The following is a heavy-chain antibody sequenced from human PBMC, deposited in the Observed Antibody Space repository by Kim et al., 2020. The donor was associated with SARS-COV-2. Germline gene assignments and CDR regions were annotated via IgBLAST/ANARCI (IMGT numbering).Heavy chain of an antibody. CDR2: ISPSGDST. J-gene: IGHJ4*02. CDR3: ARGGSLDY. V-gene: IGHV3-23*01. D-gene: IGHD1-26*01. CDR1: GFTFNSYA. Sequence: GGSLRLSCAASGFTFNSYAVPWVRQAPGKGLEWVSGISPSGDSTNYGDSVRGRFTISRDNSKNTLFLQMNSLRVEDTAVYYCARGGSLDYWGQGTLYTVS.